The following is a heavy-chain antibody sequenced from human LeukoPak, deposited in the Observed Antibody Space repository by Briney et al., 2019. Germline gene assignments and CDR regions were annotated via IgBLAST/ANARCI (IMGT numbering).Heavy chain of an antibody. CDR1: GFTFSRFG. CDR3: AKDIDHFGPIDY. Sequence: GGSLRLSCAASGFTFSRFGMHWVRQAPGKGLEWVASIRYDGSEKYNVDSVEGRFTISRDTSRNTVYLQMNGLRVEDTSIYYCAKDIDHFGPIDYWGQGTLVTVSS. J-gene: IGHJ4*02. D-gene: IGHD3-10*01. CDR2: IRYDGSEK. V-gene: IGHV3-30*02.